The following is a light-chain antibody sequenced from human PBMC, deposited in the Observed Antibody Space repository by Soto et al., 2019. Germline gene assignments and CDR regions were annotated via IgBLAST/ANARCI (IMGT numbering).Light chain of an antibody. Sequence: DIQLTQSPSVLSASVGATVTITCRASQALSNYLAWYQQKPGQAPNLLIYTSSNLQSGVPSRFTGSGFATDFTLTISSLQPEDFASYYCQQSYSTPWTFGQGTKVDIK. CDR3: QQSYSTPWT. V-gene: IGKV1-39*01. CDR2: TSS. J-gene: IGKJ1*01. CDR1: QALSNY.